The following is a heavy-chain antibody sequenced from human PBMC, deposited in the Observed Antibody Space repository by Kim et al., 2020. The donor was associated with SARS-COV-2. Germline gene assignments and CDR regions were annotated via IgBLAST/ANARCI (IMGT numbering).Heavy chain of an antibody. D-gene: IGHD5-12*01. CDR3: ARHGYIPFSVDP. Sequence: SETLSLTCTVSGDSISSSSYYWGWIRQPPGKGLEWIGSINYSGNTYYNPSLKSRLTISVDTSQNQFSLKLSSVTAADTAVYYCARHGYIPFSVDPWGQGTLVTVSS. CDR2: INYSGNT. CDR1: GDSISSSSYY. J-gene: IGHJ5*02. V-gene: IGHV4-39*01.